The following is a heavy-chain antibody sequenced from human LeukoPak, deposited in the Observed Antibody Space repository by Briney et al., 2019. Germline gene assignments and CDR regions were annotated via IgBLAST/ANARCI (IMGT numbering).Heavy chain of an antibody. CDR1: GFTFSDSY. CDR3: ARRRRSMVRGVRHTYYFDY. D-gene: IGHD3-10*01. J-gene: IGHJ4*02. V-gene: IGHV3-11*04. Sequence: PGGSLRLSCAASGFTFSDSYMTWVRQAPGKGVEWVAYISGSGHDINYSDSVKGRFTISRDNAKNSLYLQMSSLRVEDTAVYYCARRRRSMVRGVRHTYYFDYWGQGTLVTVSS. CDR2: ISGSGHDI.